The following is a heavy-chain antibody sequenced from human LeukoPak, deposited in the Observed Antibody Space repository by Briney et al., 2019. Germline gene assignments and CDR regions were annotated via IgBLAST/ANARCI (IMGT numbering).Heavy chain of an antibody. Sequence: GGSLRLSCAASGFTASGTHMSWVRQAPGKGLEWVSAMYTGGTTYYADSVTGRFTVSRATSRNTLFLHMDSLRAEDTAVYYCAKDEVTSGGGLASWGQGTLVIVSS. CDR2: MYTGGTT. CDR1: GFTASGTH. D-gene: IGHD2-21*02. J-gene: IGHJ5*01. CDR3: AKDEVTSGGGLAS. V-gene: IGHV3-53*01.